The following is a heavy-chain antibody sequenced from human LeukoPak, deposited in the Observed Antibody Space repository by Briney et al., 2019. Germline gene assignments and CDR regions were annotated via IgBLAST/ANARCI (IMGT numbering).Heavy chain of an antibody. CDR1: GGTFTSYA. CDR3: ARKLRLGGNWFDP. Sequence: SVKVSCKTAGGTFTSYAITWVRQAPGQGLEWMGKIIPISGTTNYAQKFQGRVTFTADESTSTAYMELSSLRSEDTALYYCARKLRLGGNWFDPWGQGTLVTVSS. J-gene: IGHJ5*02. CDR2: IIPISGTT. V-gene: IGHV1-69*13. D-gene: IGHD1-26*01.